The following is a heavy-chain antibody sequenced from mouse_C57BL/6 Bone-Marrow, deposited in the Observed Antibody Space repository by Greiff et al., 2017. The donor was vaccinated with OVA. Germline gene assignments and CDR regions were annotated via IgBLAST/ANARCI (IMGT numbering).Heavy chain of an antibody. Sequence: DVMLVESGGGLVKPGGSLKLSCAASGFTFSSYAMSWVRQTPEKRLEWVATISDGGSYTYYPDNVKGRFTISRDNAKNNLYLQMSHLKSEDTAMYYCARDGIYYGNHFDYWGQGTTLTVSS. V-gene: IGHV5-4*01. CDR1: GFTFSSYA. J-gene: IGHJ2*01. D-gene: IGHD2-1*01. CDR2: ISDGGSYT. CDR3: ARDGIYYGNHFDY.